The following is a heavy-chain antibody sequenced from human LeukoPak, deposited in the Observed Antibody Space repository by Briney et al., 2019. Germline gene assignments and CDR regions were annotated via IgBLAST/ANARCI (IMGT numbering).Heavy chain of an antibody. CDR3: ARLDENYYGSGSQFDY. CDR1: GGTFSSYA. J-gene: IGHJ4*02. CDR2: IIPIFGTA. Sequence: ASAKVSCKASGGTFSSYAISWVRQAPGQGLEWMGGIIPIFGTANYAQKFQGRVTITADESTSTAYMELSSLRSEDTAVYYCARLDENYYGSGSQFDYWGQGTLVTVSS. D-gene: IGHD3-10*01. V-gene: IGHV1-69*13.